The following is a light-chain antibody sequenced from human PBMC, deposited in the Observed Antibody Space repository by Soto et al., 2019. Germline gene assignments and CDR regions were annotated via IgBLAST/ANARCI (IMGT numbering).Light chain of an antibody. J-gene: IGLJ2*01. CDR1: RSNIGTNP. CDR2: TNT. CDR3: AAWDDSLNSVI. V-gene: IGLV1-44*01. Sequence: QSVLTQPPSVSGTPGQSVSISCSGSRSNIGTNPVNWYQQLPGTAPKLLFYTNTQRPSGVPDRFSASKSGTSASLAISGLQSEDEADYYCAAWDDSLNSVIFGGGTKLTVL.